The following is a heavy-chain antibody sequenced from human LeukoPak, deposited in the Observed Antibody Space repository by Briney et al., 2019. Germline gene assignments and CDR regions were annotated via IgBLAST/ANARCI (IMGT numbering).Heavy chain of an antibody. Sequence: GGSLRLSCVGSGFTFNGYWMHWVRQGPGKELVWVSRINSDGSTTNYADSVKGRFTISRDNSKNTLYLQMNLLRADDTAVYYCARDWWFDPWGQGNLVTVSS. CDR2: INSDGSTT. CDR3: ARDWWFDP. CDR1: GFTFNGYW. V-gene: IGHV3-74*01. J-gene: IGHJ5*02.